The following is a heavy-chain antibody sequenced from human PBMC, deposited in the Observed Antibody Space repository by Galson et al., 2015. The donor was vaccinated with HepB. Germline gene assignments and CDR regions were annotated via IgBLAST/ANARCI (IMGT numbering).Heavy chain of an antibody. D-gene: IGHD1-26*01. CDR1: GFTFSSYA. J-gene: IGHJ6*02. CDR2: ISGSGGST. Sequence: SLRLSCAASGFTFSSYAMSWVRQAPGKGLEWVSAISGSGGSTYYADSVKGRFTISRDNSKNTLYLQMKSLRAEDTAVYYCAEGATRGGFYYYYGMDVWGQATTVTVSS. CDR3: AEGATRGGFYYYYGMDV. V-gene: IGHV3-23*01.